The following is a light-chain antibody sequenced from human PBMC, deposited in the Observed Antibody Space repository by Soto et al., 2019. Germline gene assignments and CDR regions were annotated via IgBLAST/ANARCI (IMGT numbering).Light chain of an antibody. J-gene: IGKJ3*01. CDR1: QSVLYSSNNKNY. CDR3: QQYYSTPF. CDR2: WAS. Sequence: DIVMTQSPDSLAVSLGERATINCKSSQSVLYSSNNKNYLSWYQQQPGQPPKLLIYWASTRESGVPDRFSGSGSGTDFTLTSSSLQAEDVAGYYCQQYYSTPFFGPGTKVDIQ. V-gene: IGKV4-1*01.